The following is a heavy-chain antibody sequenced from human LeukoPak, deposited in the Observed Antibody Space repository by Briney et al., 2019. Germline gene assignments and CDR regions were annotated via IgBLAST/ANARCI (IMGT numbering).Heavy chain of an antibody. Sequence: PETLSLTCTVSGVSIGSYFWSWIRQPPGKGLEWIGSIYYSGSTYYNPSLKSRVTISVDTSKNQFSLKLSSVTAADTAVYYCARVLYCSGGSCHYYFDYWGQGTLVTVSS. J-gene: IGHJ4*02. D-gene: IGHD2-15*01. CDR2: IYYSGST. CDR3: ARVLYCSGGSCHYYFDY. CDR1: GVSIGSYF. V-gene: IGHV4-39*01.